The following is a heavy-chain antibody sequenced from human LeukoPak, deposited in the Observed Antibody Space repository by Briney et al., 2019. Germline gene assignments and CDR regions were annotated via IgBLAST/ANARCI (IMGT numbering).Heavy chain of an antibody. CDR1: GYTFTSYA. CDR3: ARDRRVGYYDSSGYYAY. J-gene: IGHJ4*02. CDR2: INAGNGNT. Sequence: GASVKVSCKASGYTFTSYAMHWVRQAPGQRLEWMGWINAGNGNTKYSQKFQGRVTITRDTSASTAYMELSSLRSEDTAVYYCARDRRVGYYDSSGYYAYWGQGTLVTVSS. D-gene: IGHD3-22*01. V-gene: IGHV1-3*01.